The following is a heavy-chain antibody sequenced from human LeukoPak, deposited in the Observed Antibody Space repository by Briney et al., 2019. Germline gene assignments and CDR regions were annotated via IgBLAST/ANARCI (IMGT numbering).Heavy chain of an antibody. V-gene: IGHV3-30*03. CDR2: ISYDGSNK. CDR1: GFTFSSYG. Sequence: GGSLRLSCAASGFTFSSYGMHWVRQAPGKGLEWVAVISYDGSNKYYADSVKGRFTISRDNAKNSLYLQMNSLRDEDTAVYYCARDDAYAFDIWGQGTMVTVSS. J-gene: IGHJ3*02. D-gene: IGHD2-21*01. CDR3: ARDDAYAFDI.